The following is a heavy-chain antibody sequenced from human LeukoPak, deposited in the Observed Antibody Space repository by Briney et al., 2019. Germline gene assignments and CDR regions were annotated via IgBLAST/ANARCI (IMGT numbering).Heavy chain of an antibody. Sequence: ASVKVSCKASGGTFSSYAISWVRQAPGQGLEWMGRIIPIFGTANYAQRLQGRVTITTDESTSTAYMELSSLRSEDTAVYYRARDLYYYDSSGWRRGAFDIWGQGTMVTVSS. V-gene: IGHV1-69*05. D-gene: IGHD3-22*01. CDR3: ARDLYYYDSSGWRRGAFDI. J-gene: IGHJ3*02. CDR2: IIPIFGTA. CDR1: GGTFSSYA.